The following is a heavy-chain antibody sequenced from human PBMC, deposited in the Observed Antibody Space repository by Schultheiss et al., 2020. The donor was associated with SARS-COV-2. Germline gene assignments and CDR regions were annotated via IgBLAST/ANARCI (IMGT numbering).Heavy chain of an antibody. CDR3: ARVDY. CDR1: GFTFSSYA. J-gene: IGHJ4*02. Sequence: GGSLRLSCAASGFTFSSYAMHWVRQAPGKGLEWVAVISYDGSNKYYADSVKGRFAISRDNSKNTLSLQMNSLRAEDTAVYYCARVDYWGQGTLVTVSS. CDR2: ISYDGSNK. V-gene: IGHV3-30*09.